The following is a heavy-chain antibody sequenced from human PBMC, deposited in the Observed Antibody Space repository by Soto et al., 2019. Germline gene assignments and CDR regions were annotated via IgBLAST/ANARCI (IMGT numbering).Heavy chain of an antibody. CDR1: GASITGSFF. J-gene: IGHJ4*02. D-gene: IGHD3-3*01. CDR2: FSLSGTT. CDR3: ARGDGFWSGYSYLNY. V-gene: IGHV4-4*07. Sequence: PSETLSLTCTVSGASITGSFFWSWIRQPAGKGLEWIGRFSLSGTTNYNPSLRSRVTMSADVSKNQFSLTLSSVTAADTAVYYCARGDGFWSGYSYLNYWGQGTPVTVSS.